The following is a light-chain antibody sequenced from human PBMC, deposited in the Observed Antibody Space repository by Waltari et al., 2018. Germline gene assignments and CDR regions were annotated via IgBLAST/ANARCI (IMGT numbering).Light chain of an antibody. V-gene: IGLV2-18*02. CDR3: ASHSNTTAVL. J-gene: IGLJ2*01. CDR1: SSDVGLYNR. CDR2: EVT. Sequence: QSALAQPPSVSGSPGQSVTISCTRTSSDVGLYNRVSWYQQPPGPAPKVMLYEVTNRPSGVPDLFAGAKSGNTASLTISGLQPEDEAHYFCASHSNTTAVLFGGGTKVTVL.